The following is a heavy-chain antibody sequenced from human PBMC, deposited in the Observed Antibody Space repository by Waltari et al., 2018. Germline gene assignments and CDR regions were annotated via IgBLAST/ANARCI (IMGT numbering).Heavy chain of an antibody. J-gene: IGHJ4*02. CDR2: IYYSGST. CDR3: ARGGRYCSSTSCYPRHFDY. Sequence: QLQLQESGPGLVKPSETLSLTCTVSGGSISSSSYYWGWIRQPPGKGLEWIGSIYYSGSTYYNPSLKSRVTISVDTSKNQFSLKLSSVTAADTAVYYCARGGRYCSSTSCYPRHFDYWGQGTLVTVSS. D-gene: IGHD2-2*01. V-gene: IGHV4-39*07. CDR1: GGSISSSSYY.